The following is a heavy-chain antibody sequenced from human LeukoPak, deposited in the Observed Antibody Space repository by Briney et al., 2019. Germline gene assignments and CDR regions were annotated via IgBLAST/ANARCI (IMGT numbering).Heavy chain of an antibody. CDR3: AREEGAYGGSNWFDP. Sequence: GGSLRLSCAASGFTFSSYWMHWVRHAPGKGLVWVSRINSDGSSTSYADSVKGRFTISRDNAKNTLYLQMNSLRAEDTAVYYCAREEGAYGGSNWFDPWGQGTLATVSS. J-gene: IGHJ5*02. D-gene: IGHD4-23*01. CDR2: INSDGSST. CDR1: GFTFSSYW. V-gene: IGHV3-74*01.